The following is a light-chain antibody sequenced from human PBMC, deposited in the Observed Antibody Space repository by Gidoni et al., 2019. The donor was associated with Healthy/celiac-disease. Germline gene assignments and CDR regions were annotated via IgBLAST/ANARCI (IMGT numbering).Light chain of an antibody. Sequence: DIVITQSPLSLPVTPGEPASISCRSSQSLLHSNGYNYLDWYLQKPGQSPHLLIYLGSNRASGVPDRFSGSGSGTDFTLKISRVEAEDVGVYYCMQALQTLLTFGGGTKVEIK. CDR1: QSLLHSNGYNY. CDR3: MQALQTLLT. J-gene: IGKJ4*01. V-gene: IGKV2-28*01. CDR2: LGS.